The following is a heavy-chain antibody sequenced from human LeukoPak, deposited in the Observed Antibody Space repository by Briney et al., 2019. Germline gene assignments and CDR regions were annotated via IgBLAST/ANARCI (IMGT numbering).Heavy chain of an antibody. V-gene: IGHV4-39*07. CDR2: IYYSGST. Sequence: SSETLSLTCTVSGGSISSSSYYWGWIRQPPGKGLEWIGSIYYSGSTYYNPSLKSRVTISVDTSKNQFSLKLSSVTAADTAVYYCARVGRITIFGVVRTWFDYWGQGTLVTVSS. D-gene: IGHD3-3*01. J-gene: IGHJ4*02. CDR1: GGSISSSSYY. CDR3: ARVGRITIFGVVRTWFDY.